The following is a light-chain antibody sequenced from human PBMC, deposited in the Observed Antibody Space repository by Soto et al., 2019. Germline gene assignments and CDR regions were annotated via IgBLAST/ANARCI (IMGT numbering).Light chain of an antibody. CDR2: DVS. Sequence: QSVLTQPRSVSGSPGQSVTISCTGTSSDVGGYNYVSWYQQHPGKAPQVIIYDVSKRPSGVPDRFSGSKSGNTASLTISGLQAEDETDYYCCSYAGSYAVVFGGGTKLTVL. CDR3: CSYAGSYAVV. CDR1: SSDVGGYNY. V-gene: IGLV2-11*01. J-gene: IGLJ2*01.